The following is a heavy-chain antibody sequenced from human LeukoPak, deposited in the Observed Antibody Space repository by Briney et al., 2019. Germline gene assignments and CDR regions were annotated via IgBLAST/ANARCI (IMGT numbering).Heavy chain of an antibody. D-gene: IGHD3-22*01. Sequence: GGSLRLSCAASGFTFSSHWMSWVRQAPGKGLEWVATIKQDGSEKYYVDSVKGRFTISRDKAKNSLYLQMNSLRAEDTAVYYCARGFYDSSGSDYWGQGTLVTVSS. CDR1: GFTFSSHW. CDR2: IKQDGSEK. J-gene: IGHJ4*02. CDR3: ARGFYDSSGSDY. V-gene: IGHV3-7*01.